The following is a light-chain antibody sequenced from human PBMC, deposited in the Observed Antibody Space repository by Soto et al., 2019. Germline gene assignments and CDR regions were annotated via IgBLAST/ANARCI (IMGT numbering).Light chain of an antibody. CDR3: QQYNNRPPV. J-gene: IGKJ2*01. V-gene: IGKV3-15*01. CDR1: QSVSSN. CDR2: GAS. Sequence: EIVMTQSPATLSVSPGERATLSCRASQSVSSNLAWYQQKPGQAPRLLIYGASTRATGIPARFSGSGSGTEFTLTISSLQSEDFAVYYCQQYNNRPPVFGQGTKLEIK.